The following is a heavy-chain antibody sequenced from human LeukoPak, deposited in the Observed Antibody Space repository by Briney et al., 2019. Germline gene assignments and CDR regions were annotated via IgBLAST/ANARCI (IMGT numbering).Heavy chain of an antibody. J-gene: IGHJ5*02. D-gene: IGHD6-13*01. CDR1: GGTIISYA. V-gene: IGHV1-69*05. CDR3: ARAWSSSSWSSHVLFDP. CDR2: IIPIFGTA. Sequence: ASVKVSCKASGGTIISYAISWVRQAPGQGLEWMGGIIPIFGTANYAQKFQGRVTITTDESTSTAYMELSSLRSEDTAVYYCARAWSSSSWSSHVLFDPWGQGTLVTVSS.